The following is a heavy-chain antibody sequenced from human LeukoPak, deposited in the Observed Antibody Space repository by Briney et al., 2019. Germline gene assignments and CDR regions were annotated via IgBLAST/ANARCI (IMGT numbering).Heavy chain of an antibody. V-gene: IGHV3-23*01. J-gene: IGHJ4*02. CDR3: AKSGVCEACFYFDY. D-gene: IGHD3-10*01. Sequence: GGSLRLSCAASGFTFSTYAMSWVRQAPGKGLEWVSGISGSGGSTYYADSVKGRFTISRDNSKNTLYLQMNSLRAEDTAVYYCAKSGVCEACFYFDYWGQGTLVTVSS. CDR1: GFTFSTYA. CDR2: ISGSGGST.